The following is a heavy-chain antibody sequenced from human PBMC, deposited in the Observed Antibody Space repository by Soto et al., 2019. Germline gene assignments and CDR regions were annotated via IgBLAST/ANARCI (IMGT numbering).Heavy chain of an antibody. V-gene: IGHV3-64*01. CDR3: ARRIPFGYGMDV. CDR1: GFTFSSYA. J-gene: IGHJ6*02. CDR2: ITSNGGNT. D-gene: IGHD2-21*01. Sequence: EVQLVECGGGLVQPGGSLRLSCAASGFTFSSYAMHWVRQAPGKGLEYVSVITSNGGNTDYASSVKGRFTISRDKSKNTLYLQMGSLRAEDMAVYYCARRIPFGYGMDVWGQGPTVTVSS.